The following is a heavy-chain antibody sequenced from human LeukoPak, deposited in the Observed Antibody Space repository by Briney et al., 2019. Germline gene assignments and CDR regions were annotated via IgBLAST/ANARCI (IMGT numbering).Heavy chain of an antibody. Sequence: GGSLRLSCAASGFTFSSYSMNWVRQVPGKGLEWVSSISSSSSYIYYADSVKGRFTISRDNAKNSLYLQMNSLRAEDTAVYYCAREYNWNDGGIDYWGQGTLVTVSS. D-gene: IGHD1-20*01. J-gene: IGHJ4*02. CDR2: ISSSSSYI. V-gene: IGHV3-21*01. CDR3: AREYNWNDGGIDY. CDR1: GFTFSSYS.